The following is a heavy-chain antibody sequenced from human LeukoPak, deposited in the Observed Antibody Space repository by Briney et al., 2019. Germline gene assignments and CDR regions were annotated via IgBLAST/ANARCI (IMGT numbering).Heavy chain of an antibody. CDR2: ISAYNGNT. CDR3: AREGYYDSSGYYYVGPFDY. D-gene: IGHD3-22*01. J-gene: IGHJ4*02. CDR1: GYTFTSYG. V-gene: IGHV1-18*01. Sequence: GASVKVSCKASGYTFTSYGISWVRQAPGQVLEWMGWISAYNGNTNYAQKLQGRVTMTTDTSTSTAYMELRSLRSDDTAVYYCAREGYYDSSGYYYVGPFDYWGQGTLVTVSS.